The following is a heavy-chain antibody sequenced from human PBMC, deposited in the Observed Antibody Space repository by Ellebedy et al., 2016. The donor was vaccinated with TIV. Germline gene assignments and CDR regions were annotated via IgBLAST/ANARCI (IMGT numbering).Heavy chain of an antibody. CDR3: ARRYCSGGSCYSDY. D-gene: IGHD2-15*01. J-gene: IGHJ4*02. CDR2: INSDGSST. CDR1: GFTFSSYW. V-gene: IGHV3-74*01. Sequence: PGGSLRLSCAASGFTFSSYWMHWVRQAPGKGLVWVSRINSDGSSTSYADSVKGRFTISRDNAKNSLYLQMNSLRAEDTAVYYCARRYCSGGSCYSDYWGQGTLVTVSS.